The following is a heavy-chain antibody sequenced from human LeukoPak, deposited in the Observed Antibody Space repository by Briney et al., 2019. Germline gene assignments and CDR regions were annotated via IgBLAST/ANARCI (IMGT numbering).Heavy chain of an antibody. J-gene: IGHJ4*02. Sequence: SETLSLTCTVSGGSISSYYWSWIRQPPGKGLEWIGYIYYSGSTNYNPSLKSRVTILVDTSKNQISLKLTSVTAADTAIYYCARSLSSDYWGQGKLVTVSS. CDR3: ARSLSSDY. D-gene: IGHD2-2*01. CDR2: IYYSGST. V-gene: IGHV4-59*01. CDR1: GGSISSYY.